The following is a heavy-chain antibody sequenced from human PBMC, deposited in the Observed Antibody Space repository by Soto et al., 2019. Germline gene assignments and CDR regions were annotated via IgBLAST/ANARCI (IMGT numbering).Heavy chain of an antibody. V-gene: IGHV4-59*08. Sequence: QVQLQESGPGLVKPSETLSLTCTVSGGSISSYYWSWIRQPPGKGLEWIAYIYYSGSTAYNPSLKSRVTISLDKSKNQYSLKLTSVTAADTAVYHCARHGLGLDYWGQGTLVTVSS. J-gene: IGHJ4*02. D-gene: IGHD1-26*01. CDR1: GGSISSYY. CDR2: IYYSGST. CDR3: ARHGLGLDY.